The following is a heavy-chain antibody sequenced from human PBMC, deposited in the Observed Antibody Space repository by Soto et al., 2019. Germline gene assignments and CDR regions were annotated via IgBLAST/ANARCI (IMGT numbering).Heavy chain of an antibody. Sequence: GGSLRLSCAASGFTFSSYAMSWVRQAPGKGLEWVSAISGSGGSTYYADSVKGRFTISRDNSKNTLYLQMNSLRAEDTAVYYCAKGAWKEYQLLWAPFDYWGQGTLVTVSS. CDR1: GFTFSSYA. CDR3: AKGAWKEYQLLWAPFDY. D-gene: IGHD2-2*01. V-gene: IGHV3-23*01. CDR2: ISGSGGST. J-gene: IGHJ4*02.